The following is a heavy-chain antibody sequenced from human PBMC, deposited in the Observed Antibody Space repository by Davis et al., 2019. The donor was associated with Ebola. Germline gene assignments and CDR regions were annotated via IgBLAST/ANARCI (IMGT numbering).Heavy chain of an antibody. Sequence: AASVKVSCKASGGTFSTYVISWVRQAPGKGLEWMGNFDPEDGEAIYAQSFQDRVTMTEDTSTDTAYMELSSLRSEDTAVYYCASGLWGSRGMDVWGKGTTVTVSS. J-gene: IGHJ6*04. D-gene: IGHD3-16*01. CDR3: ASGLWGSRGMDV. V-gene: IGHV1-24*01. CDR2: FDPEDGEA. CDR1: GGTFSTYV.